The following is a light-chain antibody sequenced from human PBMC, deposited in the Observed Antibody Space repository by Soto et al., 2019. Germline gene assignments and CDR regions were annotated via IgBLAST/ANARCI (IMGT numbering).Light chain of an antibody. Sequence: EIVMTQSPATLSVSPGERATLSCRASQSISSNLAWYQQKPGQAPRLLIYGASTRATDSPARFSGSGSGTEFTLTISSLQSDDSAIYYCQQYHYWVSFGQETKVEIK. CDR3: QQYHYWVS. V-gene: IGKV3-15*01. CDR1: QSISSN. J-gene: IGKJ1*01. CDR2: GAS.